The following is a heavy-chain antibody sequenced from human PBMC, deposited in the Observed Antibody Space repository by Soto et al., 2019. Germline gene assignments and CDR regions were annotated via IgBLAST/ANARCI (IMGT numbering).Heavy chain of an antibody. CDR3: TTLNL. CDR1: GFTFSNDW. Sequence: EVQLVESGGGLVKPGGSLRLSCAASGFTFSNDWMNWVRQAPGKGLEWVGRIRSKTDGGRTDYAAPVKGRFTISRDDSNNTLYLQMNSLKTVYTSVYYCTTLNLWGQGTTVTVPS. V-gene: IGHV3-15*07. J-gene: IGHJ6*02. CDR2: IRSKTDGGRT.